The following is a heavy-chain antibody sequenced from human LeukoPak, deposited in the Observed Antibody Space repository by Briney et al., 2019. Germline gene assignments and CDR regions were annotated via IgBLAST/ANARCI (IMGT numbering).Heavy chain of an antibody. CDR1: GGSISSSSYY. D-gene: IGHD2-21*01. CDR3: ARQIGRDLWSFDY. Sequence: SETLSLTCTVSGGSISSSSYYWGWIRRPPGKGLEWIGNICYSGSTYYNPSLKSRVTISVDTSKNQFSLNLRSVTAADTAVYYCARQIGRDLWSFDYWGQGTLVTVSP. V-gene: IGHV4-39*01. J-gene: IGHJ4*02. CDR2: ICYSGST.